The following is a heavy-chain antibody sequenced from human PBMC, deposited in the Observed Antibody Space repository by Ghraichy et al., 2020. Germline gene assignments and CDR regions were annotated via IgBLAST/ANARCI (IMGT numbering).Heavy chain of an antibody. J-gene: IGHJ2*01. CDR3: AGYDILSWYFDL. Sequence: SETLTLTSTVSGGSISSYYWSWIRQPPGKGLEWIGYIYYSGSNNYNPSLKSRVTISVDTYKNQFYLKLSSVTAADTAVYYCAGYDILSWYFDLWGRGTLVTVSS. CDR2: IYYSGSN. D-gene: IGHD3-9*01. V-gene: IGHV4-59*08. CDR1: GGSISSYY.